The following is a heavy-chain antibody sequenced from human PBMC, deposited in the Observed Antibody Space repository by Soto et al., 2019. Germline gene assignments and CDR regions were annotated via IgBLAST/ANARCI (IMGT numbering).Heavy chain of an antibody. Sequence: SETLSLTCAVYGGSFSGYYWSWIRQPPGKGLEWIGEINHSGSTNYNPSLKSRVTISVDTSKNQFSLKLSSVTAADTAVYYCARGLRLARVGGGSWDYWGQGTLVTVSS. CDR1: GGSFSGYY. CDR3: ARGLRLARVGGGSWDY. CDR2: INHSGST. J-gene: IGHJ4*02. D-gene: IGHD3-16*01. V-gene: IGHV4-34*01.